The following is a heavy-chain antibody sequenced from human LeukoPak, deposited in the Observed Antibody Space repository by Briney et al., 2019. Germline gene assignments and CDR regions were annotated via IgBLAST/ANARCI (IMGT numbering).Heavy chain of an antibody. V-gene: IGHV3-53*01. CDR2: MNPGGST. J-gene: IGHJ4*02. CDR3: ARETFTIPFDY. Sequence: GGSLRLSCAASGLTVSSDYVSWVRQAPGKGLEWVSVMNPGGSTHYADSVRGRFTISRDNSKNTVYLHMNSLRVDDTAVYYCARETFTIPFDYWGQGTLVTVS. CDR1: GLTVSSDY. D-gene: IGHD5-24*01.